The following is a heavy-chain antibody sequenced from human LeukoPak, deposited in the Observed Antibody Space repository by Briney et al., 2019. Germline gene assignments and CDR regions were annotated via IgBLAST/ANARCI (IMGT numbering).Heavy chain of an antibody. V-gene: IGHV4-34*01. CDR3: ARGSQWGDYAGFDP. J-gene: IGHJ5*02. CDR2: GHHSGST. CDR1: GRSFSNYY. D-gene: IGHD4-17*01. Sequence: AETLSLTYAVYGRSFSNYYWTWLRQPAGKGLEWMGEGHHSGSTNYNPSLKTRVTISVDTSRSQFSLKLTSVTAADTAVYYCARGSQWGDYAGFDPWGQGTLVTVSS.